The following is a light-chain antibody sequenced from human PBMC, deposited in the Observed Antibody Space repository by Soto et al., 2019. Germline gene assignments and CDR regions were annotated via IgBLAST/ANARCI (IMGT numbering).Light chain of an antibody. V-gene: IGKV3-11*01. CDR1: QRVSSY. J-gene: IGKJ5*01. CDR3: QKRSNWPPIT. CDR2: DAS. Sequence: EIVMTQSPATLSVSPGERATLSCRASQRVSSYLAWYQQKPGQAPRLLIYDASNRATGIPDRFSGSGSGTGFTLTISSLEPEDFAVYYCQKRSNWPPITFGQGTRLEIK.